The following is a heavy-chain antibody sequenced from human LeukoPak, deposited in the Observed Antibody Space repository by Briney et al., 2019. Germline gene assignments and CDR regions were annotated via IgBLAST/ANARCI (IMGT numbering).Heavy chain of an antibody. CDR3: ARGDSSYAFDI. J-gene: IGHJ3*02. Sequence: PGGSLRLSCAASGFTVSSNYMSWVRQAPGKGLEWVSVIYSGGSTYYADSVKGRFTISRDNSKNTLYLQMNGLRAEDTAVYYCARGDSSYAFDIWGQGTMVTVSS. V-gene: IGHV3-53*01. D-gene: IGHD6-19*01. CDR1: GFTVSSNY. CDR2: IYSGGST.